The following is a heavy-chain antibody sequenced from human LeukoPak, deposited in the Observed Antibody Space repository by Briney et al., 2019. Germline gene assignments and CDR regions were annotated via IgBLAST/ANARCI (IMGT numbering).Heavy chain of an antibody. D-gene: IGHD2-15*01. Sequence: GGSLRLSCAASGFTVSSNYMSWVRQAPGKGLEGVSVIYSGGSTYYADSVKGRFTISRDNSKNTLYLQLNSRRAEDTAVYYCARGHCSGGSCNDYWGQGTLVTVCS. CDR3: ARGHCSGGSCNDY. CDR1: GFTVSSNY. V-gene: IGHV3-53*01. CDR2: IYSGGST. J-gene: IGHJ4*02.